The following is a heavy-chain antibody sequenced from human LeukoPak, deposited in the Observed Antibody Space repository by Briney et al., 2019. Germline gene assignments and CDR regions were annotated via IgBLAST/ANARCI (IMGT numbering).Heavy chain of an antibody. CDR1: GGSISSSSYY. CDR2: IYYSGST. D-gene: IGHD2-2*01. V-gene: IGHV4-39*01. J-gene: IGHJ2*01. Sequence: SETLSLTCTVSGGSISSSSYYWGWIRQPPGKGLEWIGSIYYSGSTYYNPSLKSQVTISVDTSKNQFSLKLSSVTAADTAVYYCAAIVVPAAPYWYFDLWGRGTPVTVSS. CDR3: AAIVVPAAPYWYFDL.